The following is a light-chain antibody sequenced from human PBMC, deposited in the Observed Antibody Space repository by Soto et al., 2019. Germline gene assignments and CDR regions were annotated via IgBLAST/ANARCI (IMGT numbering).Light chain of an antibody. Sequence: QSVLTQPASVSGSPGQSITISCTGTSSDVGSYNLVSWYQQHPGKAPKLMIYEGSKRPSGVSNRFSGSKSGNTASLTISGLQAEDEAAYYCCSYAGSSSFEVFGGGTKLTVL. V-gene: IGLV2-23*03. CDR1: SSDVGSYNL. CDR3: CSYAGSSSFEV. J-gene: IGLJ3*02. CDR2: EGS.